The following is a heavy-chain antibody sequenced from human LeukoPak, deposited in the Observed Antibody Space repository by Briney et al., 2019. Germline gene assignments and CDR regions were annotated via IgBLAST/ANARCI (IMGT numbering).Heavy chain of an antibody. CDR3: ARGGLRSGSEQVDY. D-gene: IGHD1-26*01. CDR1: GYTFTSYA. J-gene: IGHJ4*02. CDR2: INAGNGNT. Sequence: EASVKVSCKASGYTFTSYAMHWVRQAPGQRLEWMGWINAGNGNTKYSQEFQGRVTITRDTSASTAYMELSSLRSEDMAVYYCARGGLRSGSEQVDYWGQGTLVTVSS. V-gene: IGHV1-3*03.